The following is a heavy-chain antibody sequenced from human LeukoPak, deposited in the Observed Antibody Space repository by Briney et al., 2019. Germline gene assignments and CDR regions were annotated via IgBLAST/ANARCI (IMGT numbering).Heavy chain of an antibody. CDR1: GYTFTSYD. Sequence: ASVKVSCKASGYTFTSYDINWVRQAAGQGLEWMRWMNPNSGDTGYVEKFQGRVTMTRDTSITTAYMELSSLRSGDTAVYYCTRSGFGGGVHFDYWGQGTPVTVSS. CDR2: MNPNSGDT. D-gene: IGHD3-16*01. J-gene: IGHJ4*02. CDR3: TRSGFGGGVHFDY. V-gene: IGHV1-8*01.